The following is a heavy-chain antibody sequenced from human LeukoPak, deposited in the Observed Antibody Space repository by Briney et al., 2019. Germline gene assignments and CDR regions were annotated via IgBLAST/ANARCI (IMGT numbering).Heavy chain of an antibody. CDR1: GFTFSSYS. Sequence: PGGSLRLSCAASGFTFSSYSMNWVRQAPGEGLEWVSSISSSSSYIYYADSVKGRFTISRDNAKNSLYLQMNSLRAEDAAVYYCARDFLRYFDWSDWYFDLWGRGTLVTVSS. V-gene: IGHV3-21*01. J-gene: IGHJ2*01. CDR2: ISSSSSYI. D-gene: IGHD3-9*01. CDR3: ARDFLRYFDWSDWYFDL.